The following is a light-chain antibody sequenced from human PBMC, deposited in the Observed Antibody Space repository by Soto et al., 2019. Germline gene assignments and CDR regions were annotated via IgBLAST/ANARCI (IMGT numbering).Light chain of an antibody. CDR2: GAS. CDR1: QSVSNNY. Sequence: EIVLTQSPGTLSLSPGERATLSCRASQSVSNNYLAWYQQKPGQAPRLLIYGASSRATGIPDRFSGSGSGTDFTLTISRLEPEDFATYYCQQYNSYPYTFGQGTKVDIK. V-gene: IGKV3-20*01. CDR3: QQYNSYPYT. J-gene: IGKJ2*01.